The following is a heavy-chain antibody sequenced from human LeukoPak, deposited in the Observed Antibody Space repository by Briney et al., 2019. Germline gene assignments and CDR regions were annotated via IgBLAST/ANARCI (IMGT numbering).Heavy chain of an antibody. CDR2: IKQDGSEK. D-gene: IGHD5-18*01. Sequence: PGGSLRLSCAASGFTFSSYWMSWVRQAPGKGLEWVANIKQDGSEKYHADSVKGRFTISRDNAKNSLYLQMNSLRAEDTAVYYCAKDQVRGYSYGIKDYWGQGTLVTVSS. J-gene: IGHJ4*02. V-gene: IGHV3-7*01. CDR1: GFTFSSYW. CDR3: AKDQVRGYSYGIKDY.